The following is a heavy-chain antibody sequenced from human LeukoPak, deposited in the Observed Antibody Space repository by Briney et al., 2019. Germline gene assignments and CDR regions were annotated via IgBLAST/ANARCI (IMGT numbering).Heavy chain of an antibody. Sequence: ASVKVSCKASGGTFSSYVISWVRQAPGQGLEWMGGIIPIFGTAKYAQKFQGRVTITADKSTSSAYMELSSLRSEDTAVYYCARGCSNYYYYMDVWGKGTTVTVSS. D-gene: IGHD4-11*01. V-gene: IGHV1-69*06. CDR1: GGTFSSYV. J-gene: IGHJ6*03. CDR3: ARGCSNYYYYMDV. CDR2: IIPIFGTA.